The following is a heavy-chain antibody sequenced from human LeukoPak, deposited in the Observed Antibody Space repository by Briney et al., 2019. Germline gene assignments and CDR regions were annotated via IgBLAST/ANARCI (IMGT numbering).Heavy chain of an antibody. D-gene: IGHD1-26*01. CDR1: GFTFSSYW. J-gene: IGHJ6*03. CDR2: IKQDGSEK. CDR3: ARATWDPNYYYYMDV. V-gene: IGHV3-7*01. Sequence: PGGSLRLSCAASGFTFSSYWMSWVRQAPGKGLEWVANIKQDGSEKYYVDSVKGRFTISRDNAKNSLYLQMSSLRADDTAVYFCARATWDPNYYYYMDVWGKGTTVTISS.